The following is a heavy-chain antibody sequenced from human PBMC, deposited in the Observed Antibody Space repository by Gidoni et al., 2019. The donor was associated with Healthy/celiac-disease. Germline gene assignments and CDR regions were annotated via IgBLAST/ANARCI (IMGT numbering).Heavy chain of an antibody. V-gene: IGHV4-39*01. D-gene: IGHD3-16*01. CDR2: IYYSGST. Sequence: QLQLQESGPGLVKPSETLSLTCTVSGRSIRSSSYYWGWIRQPPGKGLAWIGSIYYSGSTYYNPSLKSRVTISVDTSKNQFSLKLSSVTAADTAVYYCARHHKGGGFNFDYWGQGTLVTVSS. CDR1: GRSIRSSSYY. J-gene: IGHJ4*02. CDR3: ARHHKGGGFNFDY.